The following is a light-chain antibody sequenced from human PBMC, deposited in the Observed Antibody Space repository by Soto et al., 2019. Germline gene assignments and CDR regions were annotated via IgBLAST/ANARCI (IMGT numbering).Light chain of an antibody. J-gene: IGKJ5*01. CDR3: QQYGSSIT. CDR2: GAS. V-gene: IGKV3-20*01. CDR1: QSVSSN. Sequence: EIVLTQSPATLSLSPGERATLSCRASQSVSSNLAWYQQKPGQAPRLLIYGASSRATGIPDRFSGSGSGTDFTLTINRLEPEDFAVYYCQQYGSSITFGQGTRLENK.